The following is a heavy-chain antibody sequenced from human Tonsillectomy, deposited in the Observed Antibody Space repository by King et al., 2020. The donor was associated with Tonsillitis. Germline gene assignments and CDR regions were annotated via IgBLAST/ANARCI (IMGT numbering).Heavy chain of an antibody. CDR2: MSGSGDNI. Sequence: VQLVESGGGLVQPGGSLRLSCAASGFNFSSYAMSCVRQGPGKGLEWVSVMSGSGDNIHYADSVKGRFTISRENSKNTLYLQMSNLRADDTAVFYCAKGRSVVVTGALNYWGHGTLVTVSS. CDR3: AKGRSVVVTGALNY. J-gene: IGHJ4*01. CDR1: GFNFSSYA. D-gene: IGHD2-2*01. V-gene: IGHV3-23*04.